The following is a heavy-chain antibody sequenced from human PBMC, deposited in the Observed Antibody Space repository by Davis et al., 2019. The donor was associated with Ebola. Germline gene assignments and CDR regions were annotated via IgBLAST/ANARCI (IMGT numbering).Heavy chain of an antibody. CDR2: ISAYNGNT. CDR1: GYTFTSYG. V-gene: IGHV1-18*01. J-gene: IGHJ3*02. CDR3: ARVFLEAVAHAFDI. Sequence: ASVKVSCKASGYTFTSYGISWVRQAPGQGLEWMGWISAYNGNTNYAQKLQGRVTMTTDTSTSTAYMELSSLRSEDTAVYYCARVFLEAVAHAFDIWGQGTMVTVSS. D-gene: IGHD3-3*01.